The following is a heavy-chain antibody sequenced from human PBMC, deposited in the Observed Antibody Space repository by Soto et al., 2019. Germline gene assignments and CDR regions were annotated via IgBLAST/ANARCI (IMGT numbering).Heavy chain of an antibody. CDR1: GGSISSDGYS. Sequence: LSLTCTVSGGSISSDGYSWIWIRQPPGKGLEWVSYITSSGSYTKYADPVQGRFTISRDNAKNSLYLQMNSLRAEDTAVYYCARELDGLDVWGQGTTVTVSS. J-gene: IGHJ6*02. CDR2: ITSSGSYT. CDR3: ARELDGLDV. V-gene: IGHV3-11*05.